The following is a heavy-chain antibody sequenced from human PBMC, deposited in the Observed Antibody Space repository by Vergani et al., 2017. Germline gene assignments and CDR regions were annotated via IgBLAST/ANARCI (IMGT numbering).Heavy chain of an antibody. CDR2: ISSSSSTI. J-gene: IGHJ4*02. D-gene: IGHD2-21*02. CDR1: GFTFSSYS. V-gene: IGHV3-48*01. CDR3: AREGENCGGDCYLGGAGDQWDGAVY. Sequence: EVQLVESGGGLVQPGGSLRLSCAASGFTFSSYSMNWVRQAPGKGLEWVSYISSSSSTIYYADSVKGRFTISRDNAKNSLYLQMNSLRAEDTAVYYCAREGENCGGDCYLGGAGDQWDGAVYWGQGTLVTVSS.